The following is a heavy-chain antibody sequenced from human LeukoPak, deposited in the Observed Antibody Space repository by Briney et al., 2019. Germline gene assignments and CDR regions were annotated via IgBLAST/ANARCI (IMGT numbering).Heavy chain of an antibody. CDR1: GFTLDDYG. Sequence: GGSLRLSCAASGFTLDDYGMSWVRQVPGKGLEWICGINWNGDGTGYADSVKGRFTTSRDNAKNSLYLQMDSLRAEDTALYYCARLGGPDYYFYYYMDVWGKGTTVTVSS. D-gene: IGHD1-26*01. CDR2: INWNGDGT. CDR3: ARLGGPDYYFYYYMDV. J-gene: IGHJ6*03. V-gene: IGHV3-20*04.